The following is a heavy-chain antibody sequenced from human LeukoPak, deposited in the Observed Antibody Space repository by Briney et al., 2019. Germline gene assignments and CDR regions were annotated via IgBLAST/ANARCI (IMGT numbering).Heavy chain of an antibody. CDR1: GDSVSGGSSY. CDR2: MYYSGST. V-gene: IGHV4-61*01. CDR3: ARSREYYYGMDV. J-gene: IGHJ6*02. Sequence: LETLSLTCTVSGDSVSGGSSYWSWIRQPPGKGLEWIGYMYYSGSTNYNPSLKSRVTISVDMSKNQFSLKLSSVTAADTAIYYCARSREYYYGMDVWGQGTTVIVSS.